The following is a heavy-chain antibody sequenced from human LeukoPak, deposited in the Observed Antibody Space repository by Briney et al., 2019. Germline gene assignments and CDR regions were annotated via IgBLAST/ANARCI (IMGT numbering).Heavy chain of an antibody. CDR2: IDHRGIT. Sequence: SETLSLTCAASGDSISNYYWNWIRQPPGKGLEWIGYIDHRGITNYNPSLKSRVTMSVDTSKNQFSLGLTSVSAADTAVYYCAREGLLGVHAFDFWGQGTLVTVSS. CDR1: GDSISNYY. CDR3: AREGLLGVHAFDF. J-gene: IGHJ4*02. V-gene: IGHV4-59*01. D-gene: IGHD3-16*01.